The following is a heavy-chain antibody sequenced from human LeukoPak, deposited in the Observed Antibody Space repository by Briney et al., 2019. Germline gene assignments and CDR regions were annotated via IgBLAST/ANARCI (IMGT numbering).Heavy chain of an antibody. V-gene: IGHV4-39*01. D-gene: IGHD3-22*01. CDR2: IYYGGST. CDR1: CVSISISSYW. CDR3: ARNYYESSGYYPWNFDY. J-gene: IGHJ4*02. Sequence: PSETLSLTCTVSCVSISISSYWWGWIRQPPGKGLEWIANIYYGGSTHYNPYLNSRVTIYIEKSKNQFSLKLSSVTASDTAVYYCARNYYESSGYYPWNFDYWGQGTLVTVSS.